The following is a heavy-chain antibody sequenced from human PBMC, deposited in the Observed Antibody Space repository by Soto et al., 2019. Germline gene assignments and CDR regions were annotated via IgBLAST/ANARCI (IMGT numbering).Heavy chain of an antibody. J-gene: IGHJ5*02. V-gene: IGHV1-8*01. CDR3: AGDIGPALDWFGP. D-gene: IGHD5-18*01. Sequence: QVQLVQSGAEVKKPGASVTVSCKASGYTFTSYDINWVRQASGQGLEWLGWMNPKSGQKAYVEKFQGRVTMTANTSINTAYMELSSLRSDDTAVYYCAGDIGPALDWFGPWGQGTVVTVSS. CDR2: MNPKSGQK. CDR1: GYTFTSYD.